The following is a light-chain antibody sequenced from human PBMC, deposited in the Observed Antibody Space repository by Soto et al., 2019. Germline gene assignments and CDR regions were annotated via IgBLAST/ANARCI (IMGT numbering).Light chain of an antibody. Sequence: EIVLTQSPGTLSLSPGERATLSCRASQSVSSSYLAWYQQKPGQAPRLLIYGASSRATGIPDRFRGSGSGTDFTLTISRLEPEDFAVYYCQQYGSSPWTFGQGTKEEIK. V-gene: IGKV3-20*01. CDR2: GAS. CDR3: QQYGSSPWT. J-gene: IGKJ1*01. CDR1: QSVSSSY.